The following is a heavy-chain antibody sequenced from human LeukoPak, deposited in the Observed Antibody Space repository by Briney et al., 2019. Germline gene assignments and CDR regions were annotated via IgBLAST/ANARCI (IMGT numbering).Heavy chain of an antibody. J-gene: IGHJ5*02. CDR3: ARVCCYFDSGSSPNWFDP. V-gene: IGHV1-18*01. CDR1: GYTFTSYG. D-gene: IGHD3-10*01. CDR2: ISAYNGNT. Sequence: ASVKVSCKASGYTFTSYGISWVRQAPGQGLEWMGWISAYNGNTNYAQKLQGRVTMTTDTSTSTAYMELRSLRSDDTAVYHCARVCCYFDSGSSPNWFDPWGQGTLVTVSS.